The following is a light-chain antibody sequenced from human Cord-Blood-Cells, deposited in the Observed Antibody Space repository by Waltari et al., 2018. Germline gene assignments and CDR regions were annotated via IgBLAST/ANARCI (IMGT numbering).Light chain of an antibody. CDR1: SSNIGSNT. Sequence: QSVLTQPPSASGTPGQRVTISCSGSSSNIGSNTVNWYQQHPGTAPKLLIYSNNRRPSGVPDRFSGSKSGTSASLAISGLQSEDEADYYCAAWDDSLNARVFGGGTKLTVL. CDR2: SNN. J-gene: IGLJ3*02. CDR3: AAWDDSLNARV. V-gene: IGLV1-44*01.